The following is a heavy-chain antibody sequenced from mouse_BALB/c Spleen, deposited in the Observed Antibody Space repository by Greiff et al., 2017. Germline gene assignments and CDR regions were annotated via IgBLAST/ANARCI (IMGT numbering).Heavy chain of an antibody. V-gene: IGHV1S137*01. CDR3: ARNYYDYDDYAMDY. Sequence: QVQLQQSGAELVRPGVSVKISCKGSGYTFTDYAMHWVKQSHAKSLEWIGVISTYYGDASYNQKFKGKATMTVDKSSSTAYMELARLTSEDSAIYYCARNYYDYDDYAMDYWGQGTSVTVSS. D-gene: IGHD2-4*01. CDR1: GYTFTDYA. CDR2: ISTYYGDA. J-gene: IGHJ4*01.